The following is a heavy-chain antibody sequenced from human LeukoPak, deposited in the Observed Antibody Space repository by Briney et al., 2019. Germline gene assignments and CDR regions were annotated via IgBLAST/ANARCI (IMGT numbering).Heavy chain of an antibody. D-gene: IGHD1-14*01. J-gene: IGHJ3*02. CDR3: ARRKAFDI. CDR2: IYYSGST. Sequence: SQTLSLTCTVSGGSITSGGFYWTWIRQHPGKGLEWIGYIYYSGSTYDNPSLKSRVTISVDTSKNQFSLKLSSVTAADTAVYYCARRKAFDIWGQGTMVAVSS. CDR1: GGSITSGGFY. V-gene: IGHV4-31*03.